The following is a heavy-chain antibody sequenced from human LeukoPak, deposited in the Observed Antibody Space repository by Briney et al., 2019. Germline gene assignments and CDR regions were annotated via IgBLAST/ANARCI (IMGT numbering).Heavy chain of an antibody. CDR2: IYYSGST. D-gene: IGHD1-26*01. J-gene: IGHJ3*02. Sequence: PSETLSLTCTVSGGSISSSSYYWGWIRQPPGKGLEWIGSIYYSGSTYYNPSLKSRVTISVDTSKNQFSLKLSSVTAADTAVYYCARLRELLHAFDIWGQGTMVTVSS. CDR3: ARLRELLHAFDI. V-gene: IGHV4-39*01. CDR1: GGSISSSSYY.